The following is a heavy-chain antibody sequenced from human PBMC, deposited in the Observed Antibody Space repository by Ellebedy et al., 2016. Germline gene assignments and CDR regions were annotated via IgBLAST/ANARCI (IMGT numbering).Heavy chain of an antibody. CDR3: VRGLGD. Sequence: GESLKISCAGSGFTFSDQNMHWVRQAPGKGLEWVGLSRNKAKSYTTEYAASVKGRFTISRDESKNVLCLQMNSLKTDDTGLYYCVRGLGDWGQGILVTVS. CDR2: SRNKAKSYTT. CDR1: GFTFSDQN. V-gene: IGHV3-72*01. J-gene: IGHJ4*02.